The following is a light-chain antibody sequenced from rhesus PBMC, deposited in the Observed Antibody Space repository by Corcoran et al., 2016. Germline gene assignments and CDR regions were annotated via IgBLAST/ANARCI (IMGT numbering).Light chain of an antibody. Sequence: DIQMTQSPSSLSASVGDTVTITCRASQSIGSWLDWYQQKLGKAPKLLIYKAFSLPSGVPSRFSGRGSGTDFTRTISSLQPEDFATYFCLQYSSSPFTFGPGTTLDIK. CDR1: QSIGSW. V-gene: IGKV1-22*01. J-gene: IGKJ3*01. CDR2: KAF. CDR3: LQYSSSPFT.